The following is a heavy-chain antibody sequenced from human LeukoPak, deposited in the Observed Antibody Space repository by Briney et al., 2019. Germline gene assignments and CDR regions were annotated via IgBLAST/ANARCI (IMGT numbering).Heavy chain of an antibody. J-gene: IGHJ3*02. CDR3: ARSGTHPIAYAFDM. CDR1: VYTFTSYG. CDR2: ISAYNCNT. D-gene: IGHD2-15*01. V-gene: IGHV1-18*01. Sequence: ASVKVSCNASVYTFTSYGISWVRQAPGQGLEWMVWISAYNCNTNYAQKLQAIVTMTTNTSTSTAYMTSRSLRFVDTDVYYCARSGTHPIAYAFDMWGQGTMVRVSS.